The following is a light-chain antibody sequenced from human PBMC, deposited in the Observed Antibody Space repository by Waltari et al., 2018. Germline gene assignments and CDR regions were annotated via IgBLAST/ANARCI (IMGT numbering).Light chain of an antibody. CDR1: QRLSRP. CDR2: DAS. Sequence: EIVLTQSPGTLSLSPGERATLSCRTSQRLSRPLAGYQQKPGQAPRLLIYDASRRATGIPDRFIGSGSGTDFSLTISRLEPEDFAVYYCQHYVTLPATFGQGTRVELK. CDR3: QHYVTLPAT. V-gene: IGKV3-20*01. J-gene: IGKJ1*01.